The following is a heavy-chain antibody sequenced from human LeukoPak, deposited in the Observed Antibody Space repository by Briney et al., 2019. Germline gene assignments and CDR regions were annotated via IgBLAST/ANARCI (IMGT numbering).Heavy chain of an antibody. CDR3: ARDYSGYYSPFDS. J-gene: IGHJ5*01. CDR1: GFTFNTYW. Sequence: GGSLRLSCAASGFTFNTYWIHWVRQAPGKGLVWASRISSDGIAMAYAESVKGRFTISRDNAKNTLYLQMSSLRVDDTGLYYCARDYSGYYSPFDSWGQGTLVTVSS. D-gene: IGHD3-22*01. CDR2: ISSDGIAM. V-gene: IGHV3-74*01.